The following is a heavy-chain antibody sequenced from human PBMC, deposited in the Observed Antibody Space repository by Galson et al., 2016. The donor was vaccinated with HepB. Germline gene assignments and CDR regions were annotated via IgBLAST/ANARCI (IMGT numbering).Heavy chain of an antibody. D-gene: IGHD3-10*01. CDR1: GYGFTGYF. CDR2: IGPGSGDP. Sequence: SVKVSCKASGYGFTGYFLNWVRQAPGQGLEWLGWIGPGSGDPKYAKKFQGRVTITRDRSTSTVPMELNRLRSDDTAVYYCARSTGFGIRIDYWGQGTQVTVSS. J-gene: IGHJ4*02. V-gene: IGHV1-2*02. CDR3: ARSTGFGIRIDY.